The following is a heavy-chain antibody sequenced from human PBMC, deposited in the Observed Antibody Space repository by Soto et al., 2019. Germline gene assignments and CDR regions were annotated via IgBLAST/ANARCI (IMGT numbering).Heavy chain of an antibody. CDR1: GFTFSSYA. J-gene: IGHJ4*02. CDR2: ISGRGGST. V-gene: IGHV3-23*01. D-gene: IGHD3-3*01. CDR3: AKDELRYDFWSGYYTGYFDY. Sequence: EVQLLESGGGLVQPGGSLRLSCAASGFTFSSYAMSWVRQAPGKGLEWVSAISGRGGSTYYADSVKGRFTISRDNSKNTVYLQMNSLRAEDTAVYYCAKDELRYDFWSGYYTGYFDYWGQGTLVTVSS.